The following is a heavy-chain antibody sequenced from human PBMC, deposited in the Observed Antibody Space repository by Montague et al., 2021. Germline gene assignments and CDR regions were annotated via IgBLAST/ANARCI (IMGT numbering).Heavy chain of an antibody. J-gene: IGHJ4*02. CDR1: GGAISSEGYY. Sequence: TLSLTCNVSGGAISSEGYYWSWLPPHPGKDLDWIGYIYSSASTYSSPSIESPITISVDTSQNQFSLRLTSVTAADTAVCPCASRSDYSGNCFDFWGQGTIVTVSS. V-gene: IGHV4-31*01. D-gene: IGHD4-23*01. CDR2: IYSSAST. CDR3: ASRSDYSGNCFDF.